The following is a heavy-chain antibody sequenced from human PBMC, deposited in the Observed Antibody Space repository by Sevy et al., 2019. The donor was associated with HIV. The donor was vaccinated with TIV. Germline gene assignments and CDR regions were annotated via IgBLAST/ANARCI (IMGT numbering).Heavy chain of an antibody. V-gene: IGHV4-34*01. CDR1: DGSFSGYY. J-gene: IGHJ5*02. CDR3: ARSPPVLVVPGAPSWFDP. Sequence: SETLSLTCAVHDGSFSGYYWNWIRQLPGKGLEWIGEINESGITYYNPSLKSRVTISVDTSKKQFSLKLNSLTAVDSAVYLCARSPPVLVVPGAPSWFDPWGQGTLVTVSS. CDR2: INESGIT. D-gene: IGHD2-2*01.